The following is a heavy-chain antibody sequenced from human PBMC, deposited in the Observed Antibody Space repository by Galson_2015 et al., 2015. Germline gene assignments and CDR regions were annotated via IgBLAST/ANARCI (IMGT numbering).Heavy chain of an antibody. J-gene: IGHJ4*02. Sequence: CAISGDSVSSDSASWNWFRQSPSRGFECLGKTFYRSRWYNDYTPSVKSRIIINTDTSENQFSLRLNSVTPEDTAVYYCARLVGNGIIDYWGQGTLVTVSS. CDR3: ARLVGNGIIDY. CDR1: GDSVSSDSAS. CDR2: TFYRSRWYN. D-gene: IGHD2-8*01. V-gene: IGHV6-1*01.